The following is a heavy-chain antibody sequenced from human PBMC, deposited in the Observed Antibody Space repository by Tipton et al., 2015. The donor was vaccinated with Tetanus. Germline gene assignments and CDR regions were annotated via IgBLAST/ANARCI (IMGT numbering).Heavy chain of an antibody. Sequence: TLSLTCTVSGGSLSRGGYYWTWIRQHPGKGLEWIGDIYFSGSTYYNPSLKSRVTISVDTSKNQFSLRLNSVTAADTAVYYCAREADCSGGSCFSGDFDNWGQGTQVTVSS. CDR1: GGSLSRGGYY. J-gene: IGHJ4*02. CDR3: AREADCSGGSCFSGDFDN. D-gene: IGHD2-15*01. V-gene: IGHV4-31*03. CDR2: IYFSGST.